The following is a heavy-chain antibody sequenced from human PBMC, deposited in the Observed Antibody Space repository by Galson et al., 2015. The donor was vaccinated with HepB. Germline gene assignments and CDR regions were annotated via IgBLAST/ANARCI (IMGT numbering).Heavy chain of an antibody. J-gene: IGHJ4*02. D-gene: IGHD3-22*01. Sequence: SVKVSCKASGYTFTSYGISWVRQAPGQGLEWMGWISAYNGNTNYAQKLQGRVTMTTDTSTSTAYMELRSLRSDDTAVYYCARRGPDYYDSSGYDYWGQGTLVTVSS. CDR2: ISAYNGNT. V-gene: IGHV1-18*01. CDR1: GYTFTSYG. CDR3: ARRGPDYYDSSGYDY.